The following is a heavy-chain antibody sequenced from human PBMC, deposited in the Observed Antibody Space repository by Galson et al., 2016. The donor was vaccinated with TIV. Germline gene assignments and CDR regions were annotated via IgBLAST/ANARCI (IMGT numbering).Heavy chain of an antibody. CDR3: PRENRLFDFWGGYPHLYP. CDR2: IYYSGNT. V-gene: IGHV4-39*07. CDR1: GGSISSSSYY. J-gene: IGHJ5*02. D-gene: IGHD3-3*01. Sequence: ETLSLTCTVSGGSISSSSYYWGWIRQPPGKGLEWIGSIYYSGNTYYNPSLKSRVTISVETSKNQFSLNLSSVTAADTAVYYCPRENRLFDFWGGYPHLYPWGQGTLVTVSS.